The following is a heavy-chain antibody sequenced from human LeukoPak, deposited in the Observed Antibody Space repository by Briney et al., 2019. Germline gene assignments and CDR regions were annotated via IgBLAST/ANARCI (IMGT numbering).Heavy chain of an antibody. CDR2: IYYSGST. J-gene: IGHJ5*02. Sequence: SETLSLTCTVSGGSISSGDYYWSWIRQPPGKGLEWIGYIYYSGSTYYNPSLKSRFTISVDTSKNQFSLKLSSVTAADTAVYYCARDKFGRFDPWGQGTLVTVSS. D-gene: IGHD3-10*01. CDR3: ARDKFGRFDP. CDR1: GGSISSGDYY. V-gene: IGHV4-30-4*08.